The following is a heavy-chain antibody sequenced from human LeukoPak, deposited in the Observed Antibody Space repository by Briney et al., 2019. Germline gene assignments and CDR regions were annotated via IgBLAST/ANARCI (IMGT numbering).Heavy chain of an antibody. CDR2: ISSSSSTI. J-gene: IGHJ4*02. CDR1: GFTFSSYS. CDR3: ARTLLWFGELLPDY. V-gene: IGHV3-48*04. D-gene: IGHD3-10*01. Sequence: GGSLRLSCAASGFTFSSYSMNWVRQAPGKGLEWVSYISSSSSTIYYADSVKGRFTISRDNAKNSLYLQMNSLRAEDTAVYYCARTLLWFGELLPDYWGQGTLVTVSS.